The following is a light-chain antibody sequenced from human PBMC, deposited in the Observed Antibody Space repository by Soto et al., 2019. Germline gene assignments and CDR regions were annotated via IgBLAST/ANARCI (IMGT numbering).Light chain of an antibody. CDR1: QSVSSSY. CDR3: QQYDSSPYT. Sequence: EIVLTQSPGTLSLSPGERATLSCRASQSVSSSYLARYQQKPGQAPRLLIYGASSRATGIPDRFSGSGSGTDFTLTISRLEPEDFAVYYCQQYDSSPYTCGQGTKLEIK. V-gene: IGKV3-20*01. J-gene: IGKJ2*01. CDR2: GAS.